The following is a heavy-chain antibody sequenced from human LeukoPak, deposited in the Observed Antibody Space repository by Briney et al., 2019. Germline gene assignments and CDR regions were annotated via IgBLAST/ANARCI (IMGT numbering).Heavy chain of an antibody. D-gene: IGHD2-2*02. Sequence: GGSLRLSCTTSEFSFRTYAMTWVRQAPGKGLEWVSTISVDDQGSTYYTDSVKGRFTISRDTSQNTLSLQMNSLRAEDTAVYYCARAQVVPAATPFDYWGQGALVTVSS. CDR3: ARAQVVPAATPFDY. CDR2: ISVDDQGST. V-gene: IGHV3-23*01. J-gene: IGHJ4*02. CDR1: EFSFRTYA.